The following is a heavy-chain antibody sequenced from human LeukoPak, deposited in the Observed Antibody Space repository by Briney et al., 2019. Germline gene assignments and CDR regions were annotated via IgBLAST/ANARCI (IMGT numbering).Heavy chain of an antibody. CDR3: AKDRLLRSYGSSYYFDY. CDR1: GFTFSSYG. D-gene: IGHD5-18*01. CDR2: IWYDGSNK. J-gene: IGHJ4*02. Sequence: GRSLRLSCAASGFTFSSYGMHWVRQAPGKGLEWVAVIWYDGSNKYYADSVKGRFTISRDSSKNTLYLQMNSLRAEDTAVYYCAKDRLLRSYGSSYYFDYWGQGTLVTVSS. V-gene: IGHV3-33*06.